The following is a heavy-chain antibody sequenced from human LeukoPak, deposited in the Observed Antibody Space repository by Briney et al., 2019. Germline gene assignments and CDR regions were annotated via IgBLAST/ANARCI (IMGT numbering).Heavy chain of an antibody. CDR2: IYHSGST. CDR1: GGSISSGAYY. J-gene: IGHJ4*02. D-gene: IGHD6-19*01. Sequence: PSETLSLTCTVSGGSISSGAYYWSWIRQPPGKGLEWIGYIYHSGSTYYNPSLKSRVTISVDRSKNQFSLKPSSVTAADTAVYYCARGLAVVGREDYWGQGTLVTVSS. V-gene: IGHV4-30-2*01. CDR3: ARGLAVVGREDY.